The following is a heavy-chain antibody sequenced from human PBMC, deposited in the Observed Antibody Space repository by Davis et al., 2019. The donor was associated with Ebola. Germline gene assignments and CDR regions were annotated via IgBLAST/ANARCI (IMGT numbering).Heavy chain of an antibody. CDR3: ARDCGGDCYSGGFEH. CDR1: GFTFSDYY. Sequence: GESLKISCAASGFTFSDYYMNWVRQAPGKGLEWVSSISSSSSYIYYADSVKGRFTISRDNAKNSLYLQMNSLRAEDTAVYYCARDCGGDCYSGGFEHWGQGTLVTVSS. J-gene: IGHJ1*01. V-gene: IGHV3-21*01. D-gene: IGHD2-21*01. CDR2: ISSSSSYI.